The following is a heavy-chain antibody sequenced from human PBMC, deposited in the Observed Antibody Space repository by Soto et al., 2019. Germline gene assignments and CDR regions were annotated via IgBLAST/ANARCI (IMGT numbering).Heavy chain of an antibody. Sequence: EVQLLESGGGLVQPGESLSLSCAASGFTFSNSGMSWVRQAPGKGLEWGSAISASGANTYYTDSVKDPFTISRDNSKNTLYLPMTCLGADDAAVYYCAKVYPGESYYWGQGTLVTVSS. J-gene: IGHJ4*02. CDR1: GFTFSNSG. V-gene: IGHV3-23*01. D-gene: IGHD1-20*01. CDR3: AKVYPGESYY. CDR2: ISASGANT.